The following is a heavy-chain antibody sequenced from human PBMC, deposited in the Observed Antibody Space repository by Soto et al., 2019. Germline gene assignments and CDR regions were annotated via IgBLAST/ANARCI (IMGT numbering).Heavy chain of an antibody. Sequence: QITLKESGPTLVKPTQTLTLTCSFSGFSLNTSGVSVGWIRQPPGKALEWLALIYWNDDERYSPSLKTRRTITKDSSKNPVVLRKTNMDPCDTATYYFAHIEYFEGSGYYPTADYWGRGTLVTVSS. CDR3: AHIEYFEGSGYYPTADY. J-gene: IGHJ4*02. CDR1: GFSLNTSGVS. CDR2: IYWNDDE. D-gene: IGHD3-22*01. V-gene: IGHV2-5*01.